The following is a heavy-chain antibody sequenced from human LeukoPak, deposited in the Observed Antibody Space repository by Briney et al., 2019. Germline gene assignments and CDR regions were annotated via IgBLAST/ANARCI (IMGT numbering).Heavy chain of an antibody. CDR1: GGSISSYY. CDR3: ARQITMVLFDP. Sequence: PSETLSLTCTDSGGSISSYYWSWIRQPPGKGLEWIGYIYYSGSTNYNPSLKSRVTISVDTSKNQFSLKLSSVTAADTAVYYCARQITMVLFDPWGQGTLVTVSS. D-gene: IGHD3-10*01. V-gene: IGHV4-59*01. J-gene: IGHJ5*02. CDR2: IYYSGST.